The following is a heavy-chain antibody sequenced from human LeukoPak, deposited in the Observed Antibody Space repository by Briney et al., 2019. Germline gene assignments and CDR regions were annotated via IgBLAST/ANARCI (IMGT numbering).Heavy chain of an antibody. J-gene: IGHJ4*02. D-gene: IGHD3-22*01. V-gene: IGHV4-4*07. CDR3: ARSYTDYYDSSGLDF. CDR1: GGSISSYY. CDR2: IYTSGST. Sequence: SETLSLTCTVSGGSISSYYWSWIRQPAGKGLEWIGRIYTSGSTNYNPSLKSRVTISVDTSKNQFSLRLSSVTAADTAVYYCARSYTDYYDSSGLDFWGQGTLVTVSS.